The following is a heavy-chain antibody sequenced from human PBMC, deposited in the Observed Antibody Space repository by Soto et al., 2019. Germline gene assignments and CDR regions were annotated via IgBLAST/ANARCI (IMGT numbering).Heavy chain of an antibody. J-gene: IGHJ3*02. CDR2: INPSGGST. Sequence: QVQLVQSGAEVKKPGASVKVSCKASGYTFTSYYMHWVRQAPGQGLEWMGIINPSGGSTSYAQKFQGRVTMTRDTSTSTVYMELSSRRSEDTAVYYCARDFGAGDAFDIWGQGTMVTVSS. D-gene: IGHD3-3*01. CDR1: GYTFTSYY. CDR3: ARDFGAGDAFDI. V-gene: IGHV1-46*01.